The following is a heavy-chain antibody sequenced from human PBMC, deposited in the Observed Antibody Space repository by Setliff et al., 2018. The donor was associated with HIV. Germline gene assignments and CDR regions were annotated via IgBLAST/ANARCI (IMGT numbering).Heavy chain of an antibody. Sequence: SVKVSCKASGDTFSGYPISWVRQTPGQRLEWVGGVIPTLGIPKYAQRFQGRVTITTDESTSTAYMELSSLRSEDTAIYYCASLEGLEKTRGEESDSWGQGTLVTVSS. CDR1: GDTFSGYP. CDR3: ASLEGLEKTRGEESDS. CDR2: VIPTLGIP. D-gene: IGHD3-3*01. V-gene: IGHV1-69*10. J-gene: IGHJ4*02.